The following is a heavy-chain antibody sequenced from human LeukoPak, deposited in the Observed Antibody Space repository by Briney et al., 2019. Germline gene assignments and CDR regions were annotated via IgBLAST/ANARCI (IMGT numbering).Heavy chain of an antibody. CDR1: GLTFSSYW. D-gene: IGHD6-13*01. CDR3: ASNTAGDGY. V-gene: IGHV3-74*01. J-gene: IGHJ4*02. Sequence: GGSLRLSCAASGLTFSSYWMHWVRQAPGKGLVWVSRINSDGSSTSHANSVKGRFTISRDNAKNALYLQMNSLRAEDTAVYYCASNTAGDGYWGQGTLVTVSS. CDR2: INSDGSST.